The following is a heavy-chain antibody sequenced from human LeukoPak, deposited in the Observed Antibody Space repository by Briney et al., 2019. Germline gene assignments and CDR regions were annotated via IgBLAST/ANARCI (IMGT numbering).Heavy chain of an antibody. Sequence: PGGSLRLSCAASGFTFSTSWMNWVRQAPGKGLEWVANIKQDGSEKYYVDSVKGRFTISRDNAKNSLYLQMNSLRAEDTAVCYCARSGSSIVGIAAVYWGQGTLVTVSS. CDR1: GFTFSTSW. CDR3: ARSGSSIVGIAAVY. CDR2: IKQDGSEK. D-gene: IGHD6-13*01. V-gene: IGHV3-7*03. J-gene: IGHJ4*02.